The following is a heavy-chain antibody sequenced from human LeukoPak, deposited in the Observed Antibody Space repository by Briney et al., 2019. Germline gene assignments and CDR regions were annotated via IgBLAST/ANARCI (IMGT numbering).Heavy chain of an antibody. CDR3: ARLVVPASYYYYYMDV. CDR1: GGSISSSSYY. V-gene: IGHV4-61*05. D-gene: IGHD2-2*01. CDR2: IYTSGST. Sequence: PSETLSLTCTVSGGSISSSSYYWGWIRQPPGKGLEWIGYIYTSGSTNYNPSLKSRVTISVDTSKNQFSLKLSSVTAADTAVYYCARLVVPASYYYYYMDVWGKGTTVTVSS. J-gene: IGHJ6*03.